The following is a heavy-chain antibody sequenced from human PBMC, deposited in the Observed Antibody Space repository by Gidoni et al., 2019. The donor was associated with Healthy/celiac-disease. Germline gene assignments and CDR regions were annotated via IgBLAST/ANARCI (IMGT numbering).Heavy chain of an antibody. Sequence: QVQLVESGGGVVQPGRSLRLSCAASGFTFSSYGMHWVRQAPGKGLGGVAVISYDGSNKYYADSVKGRFTISRDNSKNTLYLQMNSLRAEDTAVYYCAREVYWGQGTLVTVSS. J-gene: IGHJ4*02. CDR3: AREVY. V-gene: IGHV3-30*03. CDR1: GFTFSSYG. CDR2: ISYDGSNK.